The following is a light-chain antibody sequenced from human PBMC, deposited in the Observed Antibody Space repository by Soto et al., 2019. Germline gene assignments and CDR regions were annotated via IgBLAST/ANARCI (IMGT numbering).Light chain of an antibody. CDR2: GAS. V-gene: IGKV3-15*01. CDR1: QSISSN. Sequence: EIVMTQSPATLSVSPGERATLSCRASQSISSNLAWYQQKPGQAPRLLIYGASTRATGIPARFSGSGSGTDFTLTISSLQSEDFAAYYCQQYNNWPPDTFGPGTKVDIK. CDR3: QQYNNWPPDT. J-gene: IGKJ3*01.